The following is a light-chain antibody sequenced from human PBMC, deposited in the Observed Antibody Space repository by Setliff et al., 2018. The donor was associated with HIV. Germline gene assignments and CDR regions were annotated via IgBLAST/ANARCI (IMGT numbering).Light chain of an antibody. CDR3: GSYTRISTLL. CDR1: SSDVGGYNY. J-gene: IGLJ1*01. Sequence: QSALTQPASVSGSPGQSITISCTGTSSDVGGYNYVSWYQHYPGKAPKLMIYEVSNRPSGVSNRFSGSKSGNTASLTISGLQAEDGADYYCGSYTRISTLLFGTGTKVTV. CDR2: EVS. V-gene: IGLV2-14*01.